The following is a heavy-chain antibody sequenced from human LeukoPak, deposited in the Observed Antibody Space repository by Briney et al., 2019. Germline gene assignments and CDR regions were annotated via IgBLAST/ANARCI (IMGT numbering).Heavy chain of an antibody. D-gene: IGHD3-9*01. Sequence: GEPLKISCKGSGYRFSNYWIGWVRQMPGKGLEWVGIILPGNSDTRYSPSFQGQVTMSADKSISTAYLQWSSLKAADTAMYYCARQYYDILTDPNYFDSWGQGTLVTVSS. V-gene: IGHV5-51*01. J-gene: IGHJ4*02. CDR3: ARQYYDILTDPNYFDS. CDR1: GYRFSNYW. CDR2: ILPGNSDT.